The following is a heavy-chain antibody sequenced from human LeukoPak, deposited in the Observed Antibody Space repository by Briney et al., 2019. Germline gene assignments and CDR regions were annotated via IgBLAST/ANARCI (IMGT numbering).Heavy chain of an antibody. D-gene: IGHD3-16*02. J-gene: IGHJ4*02. CDR1: GFTFSNAW. V-gene: IGHV3-15*01. CDR3: TTTPYYDYVWGSYRPDY. Sequence: GGSLRLSCAASGFTFSNAWMNWVRQAPGKGLEWVGRIKSKTDGGTTDYAAPVKGRFTISRDDSKNTLYLQMNSLKTEDTVVYYCTTTPYYDYVWGSYRPDYWGQGTLVTVSS. CDR2: IKSKTDGGTT.